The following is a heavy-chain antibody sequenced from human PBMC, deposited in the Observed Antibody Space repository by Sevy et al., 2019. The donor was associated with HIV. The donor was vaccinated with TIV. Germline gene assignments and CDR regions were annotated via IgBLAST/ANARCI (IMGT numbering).Heavy chain of an antibody. CDR3: AKDRDLFYDYYGMDV. CDR1: GFTFSSYG. V-gene: IGHV3-30*18. CDR2: ISYDGSNK. Sequence: GGSLRLSCAASGFTFSSYGMPWVRQAPGKGLEWVAVISYDGSNKYYADSVKGRITISRDKSKNKLYLQMNSLRAEDTAVYYCAKDRDLFYDYYGMDVGGRWTTVTVSS. J-gene: IGHJ6*02. D-gene: IGHD2-21*02.